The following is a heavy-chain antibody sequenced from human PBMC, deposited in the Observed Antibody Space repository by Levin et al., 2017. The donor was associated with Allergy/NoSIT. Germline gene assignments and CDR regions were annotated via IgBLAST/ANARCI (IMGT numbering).Heavy chain of an antibody. CDR2: ISSGSSYI. J-gene: IGHJ4*02. CDR1: GFTFSSSS. D-gene: IGHD5-12*01. V-gene: IGHV3-21*01. Sequence: LSLTCAASGFTFSSSSMNWVRQAPGKGLEWVSSISSGSSYIYYADSVKGRFTISRDNAKNSLYLQMNSLRAEDTAVYYCASDIVATKTDYWGQGTLVTVSS. CDR3: ASDIVATKTDY.